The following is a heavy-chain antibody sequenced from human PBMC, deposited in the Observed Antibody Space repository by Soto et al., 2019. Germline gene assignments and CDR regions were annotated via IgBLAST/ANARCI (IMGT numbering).Heavy chain of an antibody. D-gene: IGHD3-10*01. Sequence: EVQLLESGGGLVQPGGSLRLSCAASGVTFSNYAMNWVRQAPGKGLEWVSGISHSGSSTYYADSVKGRFTISRDNSKNTLYLQMNSLRAEATAVYYCAKGSWVHHGSEGGNWLDPWGQGTLVTVSS. CDR3: AKGSWVHHGSEGGNWLDP. CDR2: ISHSGSST. J-gene: IGHJ5*02. V-gene: IGHV3-23*01. CDR1: GVTFSNYA.